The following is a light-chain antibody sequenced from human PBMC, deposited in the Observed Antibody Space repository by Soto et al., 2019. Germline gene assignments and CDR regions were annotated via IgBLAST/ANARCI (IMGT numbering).Light chain of an antibody. J-gene: IGLJ2*01. Sequence: QSVLTQPPSASGTPGQRVTLSCSGRSSNIGSNTVNRYQQLPGTDHKLVIYSNKQRPSGVPDRFSGSKSGTAASLAICGLQSDDEADYDCAAWDDSLNGVVFCGGTKVTVL. CDR1: SSNIGSNT. CDR2: SNK. CDR3: AAWDDSLNGVV. V-gene: IGLV1-44*01.